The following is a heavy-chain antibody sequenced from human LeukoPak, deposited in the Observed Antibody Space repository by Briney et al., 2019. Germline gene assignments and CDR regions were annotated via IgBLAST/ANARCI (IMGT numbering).Heavy chain of an antibody. CDR1: GGSFSGYY. D-gene: IGHD4-17*01. CDR3: ASVYGDGIDY. CDR2: INHSGST. V-gene: IGHV4-34*01. J-gene: IGHJ4*02. Sequence: KPSETLSLTCAVYGGSFSGYYWSWIRQPPGKGLEWIGEINHSGSTNYNPSLKSRVTISVDTSKNQFSLKLSSVTAADTAVYYCASVYGDGIDYWAREPWSPSPQ.